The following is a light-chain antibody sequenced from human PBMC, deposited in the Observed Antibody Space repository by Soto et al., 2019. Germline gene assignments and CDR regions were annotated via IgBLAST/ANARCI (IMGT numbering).Light chain of an antibody. CDR3: SSYAGSNNLV. Sequence: QSVMTQPPSASGSPGRSVTMSCTGTSSDVGGYNYVSWYQQHPGKAPKLMIYEVSKRPSGVPDRFSGSKSGNTASLTVSGLQTEDEAEYYCSSYAGSNNLVFGGGTKLTVL. CDR1: SSDVGGYNY. V-gene: IGLV2-8*01. J-gene: IGLJ2*01. CDR2: EVS.